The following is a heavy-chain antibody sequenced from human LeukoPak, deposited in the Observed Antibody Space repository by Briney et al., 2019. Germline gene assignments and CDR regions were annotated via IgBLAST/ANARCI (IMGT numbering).Heavy chain of an antibody. CDR1: GGSTSSYY. V-gene: IGHV4-4*07. Sequence: NASETLSLTCTVSGGSTSSYYWSWIRQSAGKGLEWIGRIYVSGSTTYNPSLNSRVTMSLDTSKNQFSLKLRSVTAADTAVYYCASLAATVTPFDYWGQGTLVTVSS. D-gene: IGHD4-17*01. J-gene: IGHJ4*02. CDR3: ASLAATVTPFDY. CDR2: IYVSGST.